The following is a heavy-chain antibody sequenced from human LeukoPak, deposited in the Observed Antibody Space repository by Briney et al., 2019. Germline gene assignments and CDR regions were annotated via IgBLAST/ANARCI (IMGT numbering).Heavy chain of an antibody. D-gene: IGHD3-22*01. CDR2: MNPNSGNT. CDR3: ARGRSRGNMIVVVMIYYYYYMDV. V-gene: IGHV1-8*01. Sequence: ASVKVSCKASGYTFTSYDINWVRQATGQGLEWMGWMNPNSGNTGYAQKFQGRVTMTRNTSISTAYMELSSLRSEDTAVYYCARGRSRGNMIVVVMIYYYYYMDVWGKGTTVTVSS. J-gene: IGHJ6*03. CDR1: GYTFTSYD.